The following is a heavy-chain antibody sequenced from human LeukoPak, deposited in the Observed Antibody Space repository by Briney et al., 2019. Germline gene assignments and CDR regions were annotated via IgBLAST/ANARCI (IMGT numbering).Heavy chain of an antibody. V-gene: IGHV3-30*04. CDR3: ARDRATVVDF. CDR2: ISYDRSDT. D-gene: IGHD4-23*01. Sequence: GGSLRLSCAASGFTFSNYAMHWVRQAPGQGLDWVATISYDRSDTYYADSVKGRFTISRDNSKNILYLQMNGLRVEDTAIYYCARDRATVVDFWGQGTLVTVAS. CDR1: GFTFSNYA. J-gene: IGHJ4*02.